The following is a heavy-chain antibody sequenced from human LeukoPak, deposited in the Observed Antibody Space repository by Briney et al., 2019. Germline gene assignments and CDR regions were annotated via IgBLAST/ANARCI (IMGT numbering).Heavy chain of an antibody. V-gene: IGHV4-4*09. Sequence: SETLSLTCTVSSDSMSNNYWSWIRQPPGKGLEWIGYIYISGSTDTNPSLKSRVTMSIDTSRSQFSLRLTSVTAADTAVYYCARIDRHVTYFFDNWGQGTLVTVAS. D-gene: IGHD2-21*02. CDR2: IYISGST. J-gene: IGHJ4*02. CDR1: SDSMSNNY. CDR3: ARIDRHVTYFFDN.